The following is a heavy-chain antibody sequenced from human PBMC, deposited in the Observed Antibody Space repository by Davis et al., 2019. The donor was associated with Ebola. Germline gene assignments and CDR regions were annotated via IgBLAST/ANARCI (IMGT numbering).Heavy chain of an antibody. CDR2: ISSSRNYM. CDR1: RFTFSNYS. D-gene: IGHD2-2*02. Sequence: GESLKISCAASRFTFSNYSMNWVRQAPGKGLEWVSSISSSRNYMYYADSLKGRFTISRDNAKNSLYLQMNSLRAEDTAVYYCARDLYLGSWNYYGMDVWGQGTTVTVSS. V-gene: IGHV3-21*01. J-gene: IGHJ6*02. CDR3: ARDLYLGSWNYYGMDV.